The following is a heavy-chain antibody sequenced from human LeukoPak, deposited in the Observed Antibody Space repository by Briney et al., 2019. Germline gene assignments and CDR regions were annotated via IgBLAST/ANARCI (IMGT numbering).Heavy chain of an antibody. D-gene: IGHD2-2*01. CDR1: GFTFSSYS. J-gene: IGHJ4*02. CDR3: AGDYCSPTSCRFDY. V-gene: IGHV3-48*01. Sequence: GGSLRLSCAASGFTFSSYSMNWVRQAPGKGLEWVSYISSGSSIIYYADSVKGRFTISRDNAKNSLYLQMNSLRAEDTAVYYCAGDYCSPTSCRFDYWGQGTLVTVSS. CDR2: ISSGSSII.